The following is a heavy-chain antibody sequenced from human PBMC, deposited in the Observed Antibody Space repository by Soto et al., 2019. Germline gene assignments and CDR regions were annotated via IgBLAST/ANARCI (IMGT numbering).Heavy chain of an antibody. CDR1: GFTFSSYG. D-gene: IGHD4-4*01. CDR2: ISYDGSNK. J-gene: IGHJ4*02. CDR3: ASWDGYNKYFFG. Sequence: PGGSLRLSCAASGFTFSSYGMHWVRQAPGKGLEWVAVISYDGSNKYYVDSVKGRFTISRDNAKDSLYLQMNSLRAEDTAVYYCASWDGYNKYFFGWGQGTLVTVSS. V-gene: IGHV3-30*03.